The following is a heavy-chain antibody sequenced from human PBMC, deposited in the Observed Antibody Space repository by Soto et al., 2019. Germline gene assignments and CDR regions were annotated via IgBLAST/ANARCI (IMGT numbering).Heavy chain of an antibody. D-gene: IGHD2-15*01. V-gene: IGHV1-69*12. Sequence: QVQLVQSGAEVKKPGSSVKVSCKASGGTFSSYAISWVRQAPGQGLEWMGGIIPIFGTANYAQKFQGRVTITANESTSTAYMELRSLRSEDTAVYYCARGTIGGYCSGGSCRGANWFDPWGQGTLVTVSS. CDR1: GGTFSSYA. CDR2: IIPIFGTA. CDR3: ARGTIGGYCSGGSCRGANWFDP. J-gene: IGHJ5*02.